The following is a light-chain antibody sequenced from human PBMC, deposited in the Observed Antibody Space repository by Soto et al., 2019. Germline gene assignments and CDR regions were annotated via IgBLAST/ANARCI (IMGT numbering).Light chain of an antibody. Sequence: EIVLTQSPGTLSLSSGERATLSCRASQSVHSNYLAWYQQKPGQAPRLLIYGASSRATGIPDRFGGSGSGTDFTLTISRLEPEDFAVYYCQQYASSPLTFGGGTKAEIK. CDR2: GAS. CDR3: QQYASSPLT. J-gene: IGKJ4*01. V-gene: IGKV3-20*01. CDR1: QSVHSNY.